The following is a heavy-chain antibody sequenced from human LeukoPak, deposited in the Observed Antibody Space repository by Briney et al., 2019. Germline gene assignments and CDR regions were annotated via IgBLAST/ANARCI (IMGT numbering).Heavy chain of an antibody. Sequence: GGSLRLSCAASGFTFSGYAMSWVRQAPGKGLEWVSAISGSGGSTYYADSVKGRFTISRDNSKNTLYLQMNSLRTEDTAVYYCAKERCSGGSCYSGPQFDPWGQGTRVTVSS. D-gene: IGHD2-15*01. V-gene: IGHV3-23*01. CDR1: GFTFSGYA. CDR3: AKERCSGGSCYSGPQFDP. CDR2: ISGSGGST. J-gene: IGHJ5*02.